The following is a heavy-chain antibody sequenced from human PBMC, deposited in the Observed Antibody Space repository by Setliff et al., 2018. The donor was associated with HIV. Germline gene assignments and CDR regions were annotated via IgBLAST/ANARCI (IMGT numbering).Heavy chain of an antibody. Sequence: SETLSLTCTVSGDSISNHYWTWIRQPAGKGLEWIGRIYVSGTSNYNPSLKSRVTMSFDSSNNQFSLKVSSVTAADTAVYYCARGRYDDWNYAARGNWFDSWCQGTLVTVSS. CDR3: ARGRYDDWNYAARGNWFDS. D-gene: IGHD1-7*01. CDR2: IYVSGTS. V-gene: IGHV4-4*07. CDR1: GDSISNHY. J-gene: IGHJ5*01.